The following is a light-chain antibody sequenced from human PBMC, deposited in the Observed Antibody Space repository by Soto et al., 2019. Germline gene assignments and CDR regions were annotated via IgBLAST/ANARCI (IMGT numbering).Light chain of an antibody. J-gene: IGLJ1*01. CDR1: NIGSKN. V-gene: IGLV3-9*01. CDR3: QVWDSSTSHHV. CDR2: RDS. Sequence: SYELTQPLSVSVALGQTARITCGGNNIGSKNVHWYQQKPGQAPVLVIYRDSNRPSGIPERFSGSNSGNTATLTISRAQAGDEADYYCQVWDSSTSHHVFGTGTKVTVL.